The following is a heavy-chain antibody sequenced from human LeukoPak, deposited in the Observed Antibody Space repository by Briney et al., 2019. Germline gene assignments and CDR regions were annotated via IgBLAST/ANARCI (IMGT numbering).Heavy chain of an antibody. CDR1: GYTFTAYY. CDR3: ATQEYTKSSTDY. Sequence: ASVTVSCKASGYTFTAYYMHWVRQAPGQGLEWMGWIKPDSGGTNYGKKFQGRVTITRDTSISTAYMELSRLRSDDTAVYYCATQEYTKSSTDYWGQGTLVTVSS. J-gene: IGHJ4*02. CDR2: IKPDSGGT. V-gene: IGHV1-2*02. D-gene: IGHD6-6*01.